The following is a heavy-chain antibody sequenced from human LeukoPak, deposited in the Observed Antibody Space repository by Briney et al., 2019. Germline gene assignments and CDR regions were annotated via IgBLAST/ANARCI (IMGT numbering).Heavy chain of an antibody. CDR2: ISSSGSTI. CDR3: ARGRVVVPAPFDP. J-gene: IGHJ5*02. Sequence: WIRQAPGKGLEWVSYISSSGSTIYYADSVKGRFTISRDNAKNSLYLQMNSLRAEDTAVYYCARGRVVVPAPFDPWGQGTLVTVSS. D-gene: IGHD2-2*01. V-gene: IGHV3-11*01.